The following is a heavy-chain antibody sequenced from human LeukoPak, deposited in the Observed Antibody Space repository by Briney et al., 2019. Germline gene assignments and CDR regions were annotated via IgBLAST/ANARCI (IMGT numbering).Heavy chain of an antibody. CDR1: GGTFSSYA. D-gene: IGHD2-2*01. Sequence: PSVKVSCKASGGTFSSYAISWVRQAPGQGLEWMGGIIPIFGTANYAQKFQGRVTITADESTSTAYMELSSLRSEDTAVYYCARDDHCSSTSCYAADYWGQGTLVTVSS. CDR2: IIPIFGTA. V-gene: IGHV1-69*13. J-gene: IGHJ4*02. CDR3: ARDDHCSSTSCYAADY.